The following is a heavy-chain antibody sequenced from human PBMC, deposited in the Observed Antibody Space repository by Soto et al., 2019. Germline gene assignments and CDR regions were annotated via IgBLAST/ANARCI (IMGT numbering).Heavy chain of an antibody. Sequence: GGSLRLSCAASGFTFSSYAMRWVRQDPGKGLEWVSAISGSGGSTYYADSVKGRFTISRDNSKNTLYLQMNSLRAEDTAVYYCAKDVVRYCDWLSPFAYWGQGTLVTVSS. CDR1: GFTFSSYA. D-gene: IGHD3-9*01. CDR3: AKDVVRYCDWLSPFAY. CDR2: ISGSGGST. V-gene: IGHV3-23*01. J-gene: IGHJ4*02.